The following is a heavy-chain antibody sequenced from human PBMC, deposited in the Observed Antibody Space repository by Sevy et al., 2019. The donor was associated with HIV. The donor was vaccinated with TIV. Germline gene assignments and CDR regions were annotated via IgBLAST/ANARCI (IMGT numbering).Heavy chain of an antibody. V-gene: IGHV4-59*01. CDR1: GCSISSYF. D-gene: IGHD1-1*01. Sequence: SETLSLTCSVSGCSISSYFLTWVRQSPGKGLEWIGNIYFTGNTEYSPTRKSRVTLSLDTSKSQFSLTLKSVTAADTANYFCARDSTTRPRVLDYWGQGTLVTVSS. J-gene: IGHJ4*02. CDR2: IYFTGNT. CDR3: ARDSTTRPRVLDY.